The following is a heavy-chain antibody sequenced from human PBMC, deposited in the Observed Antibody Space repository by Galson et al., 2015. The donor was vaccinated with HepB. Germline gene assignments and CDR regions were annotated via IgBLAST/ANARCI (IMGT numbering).Heavy chain of an antibody. D-gene: IGHD3-10*01. Sequence: SVKVSCKASGYTFTGYYMHWVRQAPGQGLEWMGWINPNSGGTNYAQKFQGRVTMTRDTSTSTAYMELSRLRSDDTAVYYCARAAYYGPGSPTDYYYYYYYMDVWGKGTTVTVSS. J-gene: IGHJ6*03. CDR2: INPNSGGT. CDR3: ARAAYYGPGSPTDYYYYYYYMDV. V-gene: IGHV1-2*02. CDR1: GYTFTGYY.